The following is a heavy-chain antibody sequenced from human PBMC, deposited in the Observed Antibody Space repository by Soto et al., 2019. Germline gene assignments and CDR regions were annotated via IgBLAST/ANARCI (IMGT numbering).Heavy chain of an antibody. V-gene: IGHV3-23*01. J-gene: IGHJ4*02. CDR1: GFNFTNHV. CDR3: AKTVGATKLEDY. D-gene: IGHD1-26*01. CDR2: ISNSDDVG. Sequence: EVQLLESGGGLVQPRRSVRLSCSASGFNFTNHVINWVRQAPGKSLEWVSSISNSDDVGFYADSVRGRFIVSRDTSTNTIYLQMNHLRVEDTVVYYCAKTVGATKLEDYWGQGTLVTVSS.